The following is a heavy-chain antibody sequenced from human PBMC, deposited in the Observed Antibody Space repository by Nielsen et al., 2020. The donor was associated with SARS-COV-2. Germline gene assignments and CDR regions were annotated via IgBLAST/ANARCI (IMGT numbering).Heavy chain of an antibody. Sequence: GGSLRLSCAASGFTFNIYAMAWVRRAPGKGLEWVSSISSSSSYIYYADSVKGRFTISRDNAKNSLYLQMNSLRAEDTAVYYCARTDVLLWFGELLDAYYYYGMDVWGQGTTVTVSS. D-gene: IGHD3-10*01. CDR1: GFTFNIYA. V-gene: IGHV3-21*01. J-gene: IGHJ6*02. CDR3: ARTDVLLWFGELLDAYYYYGMDV. CDR2: ISSSSSYI.